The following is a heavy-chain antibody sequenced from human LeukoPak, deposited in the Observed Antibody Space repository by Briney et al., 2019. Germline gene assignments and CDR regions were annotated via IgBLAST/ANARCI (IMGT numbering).Heavy chain of an antibody. J-gene: IGHJ4*02. D-gene: IGHD4-23*01. CDR3: AKNLAKTGGNPSTSFDY. CDR1: GFTFSNYG. Sequence: GGSLRLSCAASGFTFSNYGMSWVRQAPGKGLEWVSSLSGSGGNTHYADSVKGRFTISRDNSKNTLYLQMNSLRAEDTAVYYCAKNLAKTGGNPSTSFDYWGQGTLVTVSS. V-gene: IGHV3-23*01. CDR2: LSGSGGNT.